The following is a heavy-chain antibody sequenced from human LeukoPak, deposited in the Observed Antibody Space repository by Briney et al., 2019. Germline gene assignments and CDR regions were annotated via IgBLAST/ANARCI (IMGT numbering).Heavy chain of an antibody. J-gene: IGHJ6*03. CDR1: GGSFSGYY. V-gene: IGHV4-34*01. CDR2: INHSGST. D-gene: IGHD4-11*01. CDR3: ARRATTLSYYYYYMDV. Sequence: SETRSLTCAVYGGSFSGYYWSWIRQPPGKGLEWIGEINHSGSTNYNPSLKSRVTISVDTSKNQFSLKLSSVTAADTAVYYCARRATTLSYYYYYMDVWGKGTTVTISS.